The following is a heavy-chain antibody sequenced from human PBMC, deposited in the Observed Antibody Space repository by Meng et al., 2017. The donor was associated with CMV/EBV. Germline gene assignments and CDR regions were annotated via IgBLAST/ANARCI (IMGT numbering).Heavy chain of an antibody. Sequence: GPLRLSCAVSGYSITNNNWWSWVRQPPGKGLEWIGEIYHGGKTNYNPSLTSRLTISVDRSKNQFSLKLSSVAAADTAVYDCARVGTYSGTYPTGYFDSWGQGTLVTVSS. CDR3: ARVGTYSGTYPTGYFDS. CDR1: GYSITNNNW. CDR2: IYHGGKT. D-gene: IGHD1-26*01. J-gene: IGHJ4*02. V-gene: IGHV4-4*02.